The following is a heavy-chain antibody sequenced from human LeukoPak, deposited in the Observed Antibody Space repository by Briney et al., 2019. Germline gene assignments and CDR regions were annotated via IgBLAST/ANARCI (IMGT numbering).Heavy chain of an antibody. J-gene: IGHJ4*02. CDR2: LYSGGSP. V-gene: IGHV3-53*01. CDR3: ARGRTYSSSWPFDY. CDR1: GFTVSSNY. D-gene: IGHD6-13*01. Sequence: GGSLRLSCAASGFTVSSNYMSWVRQAPGKGLEWVSVLYSGGSPYYADSVKGRFTISRDNAKNTLYLQMNSLRAEDTAVYYCARGRTYSSSWPFDYWGQGTLVTVSS.